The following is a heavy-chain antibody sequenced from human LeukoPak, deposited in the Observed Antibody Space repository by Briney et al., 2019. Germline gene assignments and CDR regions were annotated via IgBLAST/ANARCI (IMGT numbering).Heavy chain of an antibody. D-gene: IGHD3/OR15-3a*01. J-gene: IGHJ4*02. Sequence: SETLSLTCTVSGGSISSYYWSWIRQPPGKGLEWIGYIYYSGSTNYNPSLKSRVTISVDTSKNQFSLKLSSVTAADTAVYYCARSHSVWTSFDYWGQGTLVSVSS. CDR3: ARSHSVWTSFDY. CDR1: GGSISSYY. V-gene: IGHV4-59*01. CDR2: IYYSGST.